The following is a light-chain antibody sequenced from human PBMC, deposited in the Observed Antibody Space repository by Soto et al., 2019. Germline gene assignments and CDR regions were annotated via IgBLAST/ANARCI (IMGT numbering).Light chain of an antibody. CDR2: EVS. J-gene: IGLJ2*01. CDR3: SSYTNTHTLI. CDR1: SSAIIGYNY. Sequence: QSALTQPASVSGSPGQSITISCTGASSAIIGYNYVSWYQQHPGKAPRLIIYEVSNRPSGVSNRFSGSKSGNTASLTISGLQAEDEADYYCSSYTNTHTLIFGGGTKLTVL. V-gene: IGLV2-14*01.